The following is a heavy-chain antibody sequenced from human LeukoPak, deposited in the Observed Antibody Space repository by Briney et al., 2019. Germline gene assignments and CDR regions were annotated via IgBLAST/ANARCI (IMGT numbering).Heavy chain of an antibody. D-gene: IGHD4-17*01. V-gene: IGHV4-34*01. CDR2: INHSGST. CDR1: GWSFSGYY. CDR3: GGHDYGDSVY. J-gene: IGHJ4*02. Sequence: SETLSLTCAVYGWSFSGYYWRWVRQPPGKGLEWIGEINHSGSTNYNPSLKSRVTISVDTSKNQFSLKLGSVTAADTAVYYRGGHDYGDSVYWGQGTLVTVSS.